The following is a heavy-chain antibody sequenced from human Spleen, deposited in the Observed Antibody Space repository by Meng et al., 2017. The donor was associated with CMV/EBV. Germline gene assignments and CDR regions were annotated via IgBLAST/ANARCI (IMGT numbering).Heavy chain of an antibody. J-gene: IGHJ4*02. CDR2: INHSGST. V-gene: IGHV4-34*01. Sequence: SETLSLTCAVYGGSFSGYYWSWIRQPPGKGLEWIGEINHSGSTNYNPSLKSRVTISVDTPKNQFSLKLSSVTAADTAVYYCARSYGSGSYYDYWGQGTLVTVSS. CDR1: GGSFSGYY. D-gene: IGHD3-10*01. CDR3: ARSYGSGSYYDY.